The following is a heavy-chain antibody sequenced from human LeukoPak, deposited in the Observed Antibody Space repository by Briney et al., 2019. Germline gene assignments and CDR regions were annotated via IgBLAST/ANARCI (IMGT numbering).Heavy chain of an antibody. V-gene: IGHV4-39*07. Sequence: SETLSLTCTVSGDSIRSTSYYWAWIRQPPGKGLECIGSIYYSGSAYYNPSLKSRVTISIDTSKNQFYVRLSSVTAADTAVYYCARDYDFWSGYYGFDYWGQGTLVTVSS. D-gene: IGHD3-3*01. CDR1: GDSIRSTSYY. CDR2: IYYSGSA. J-gene: IGHJ4*02. CDR3: ARDYDFWSGYYGFDY.